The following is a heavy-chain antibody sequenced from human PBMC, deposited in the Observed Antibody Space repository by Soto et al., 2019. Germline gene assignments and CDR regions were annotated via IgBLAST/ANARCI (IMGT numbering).Heavy chain of an antibody. Sequence: QVQLVESGGGVVQPGRSLRLSCAASGFTFSSYGMHWVRQAPGKGLEWVAVISYDGSNKYYADSVKGRFTISRDNSKNTLYLQMNSLRAEDTAVYYCAKDSPRDYWGQGILVTVSS. CDR2: ISYDGSNK. V-gene: IGHV3-30*18. J-gene: IGHJ4*02. CDR3: AKDSPRDY. CDR1: GFTFSSYG.